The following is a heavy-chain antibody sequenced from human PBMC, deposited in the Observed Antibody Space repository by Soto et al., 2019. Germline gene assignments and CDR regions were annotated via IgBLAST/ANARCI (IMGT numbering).Heavy chain of an antibody. CDR3: TRHVRFSGGSYLFDY. V-gene: IGHV3-73*02. CDR1: GFTFSGSA. CDR2: IRSKANSYAT. Sequence: EVQLVESGGGLVQPGGSLKLSCAASGFTFSGSAMHWVRQASGKGLEWVGRIRSKANSYATAYAASVKGRFTISRDDSKNTAYLQMNSLKTEDTAVYYCTRHVRFSGGSYLFDYWGQGTLVTVSS. D-gene: IGHD2-15*01. J-gene: IGHJ4*02.